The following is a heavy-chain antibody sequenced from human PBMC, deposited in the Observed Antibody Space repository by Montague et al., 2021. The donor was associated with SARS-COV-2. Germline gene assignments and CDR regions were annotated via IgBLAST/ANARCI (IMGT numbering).Heavy chain of an antibody. CDR3: AREDLNWFDP. J-gene: IGHJ5*02. CDR2: IEPSDSYA. Sequence: QSGAEVKKPGESLRISCQASGYTFINSWIIWVRQMPGKGLEWVGRIEPSDSYATYSPSFQGHVTISADKSINTAYLQWRSLKTSDTAIYYCAREDLNWFDPWGQGTLVTVSS. CDR1: GYTFINSW. V-gene: IGHV5-10-1*01.